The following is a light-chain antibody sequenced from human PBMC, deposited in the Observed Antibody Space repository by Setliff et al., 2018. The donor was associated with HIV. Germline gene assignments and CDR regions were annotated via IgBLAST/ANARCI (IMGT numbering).Light chain of an antibody. V-gene: IGLV2-23*02. CDR1: SSDVGSYNL. CDR3: CSYAGSYTLL. J-gene: IGLJ2*01. CDR2: EVS. Sequence: SVLTQPASVSGSPGQSITISCTGTSSDVGSYNLVSWYQQRPGKAPKLMIYEVSKRPSGVSNRFSGSKSGNAASLTISGLQSEDEADYYCCSYAGSYTLLFGGGTK.